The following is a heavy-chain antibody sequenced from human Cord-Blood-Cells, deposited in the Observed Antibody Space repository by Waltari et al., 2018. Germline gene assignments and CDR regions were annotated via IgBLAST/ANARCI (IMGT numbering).Heavy chain of an antibody. J-gene: IGHJ3*02. Sequence: QVQLVQSGAEVKKPGASVKVSCKASGYTFTGYYMHWVRQAPGQGLEWMGRINPNSGGTNYAQKFQGRVTRTRDTSISTAYMELSRLRSDDTAVYYCARVSGYCSSTSCYAFDIWGQGTMVTVSS. CDR2: INPNSGGT. CDR1: GYTFTGYY. V-gene: IGHV1-2*06. CDR3: ARVSGYCSSTSCYAFDI. D-gene: IGHD2-2*01.